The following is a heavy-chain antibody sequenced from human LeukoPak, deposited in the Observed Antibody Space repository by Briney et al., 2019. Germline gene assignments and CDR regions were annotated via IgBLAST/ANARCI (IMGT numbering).Heavy chain of an antibody. Sequence: PGGSLRLSCAASGFTFSSYEMNWVRQAPGKWLEWVSYISSSGSTMYYADSVKGRFTISRDNAKNSLYLQLNSLRAEDTAVYYCARAPYYYDSSGYFQHWGQGTLVTVSS. CDR2: ISSSGSTM. V-gene: IGHV3-48*03. J-gene: IGHJ1*01. D-gene: IGHD3-22*01. CDR3: ARAPYYYDSSGYFQH. CDR1: GFTFSSYE.